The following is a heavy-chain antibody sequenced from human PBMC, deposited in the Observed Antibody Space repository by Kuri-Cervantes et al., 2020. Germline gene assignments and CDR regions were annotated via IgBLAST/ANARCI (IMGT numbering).Heavy chain of an antibody. CDR3: AKEPQLGTDPQGYFDY. CDR2: ISWNSGSI. V-gene: IGHV3-9*01. D-gene: IGHD7-27*01. CDR1: GFTFDDYA. Sequence: SCSALGFTFDDYAMHWVRQAPGKGLEWVSGISWNSGSIGYADAVKGRFTISRDNAKNSLYLQMNSLRAEDTALYYCAKEPQLGTDPQGYFDYWGQGTLVTVSS. J-gene: IGHJ4*02.